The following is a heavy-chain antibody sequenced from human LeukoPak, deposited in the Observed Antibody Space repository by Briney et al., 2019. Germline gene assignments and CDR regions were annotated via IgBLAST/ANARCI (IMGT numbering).Heavy chain of an antibody. Sequence: GRSLRLSCAASGFTFSSYGMHWVRQAPGKGLEWVAVIWYDGSNKYYADSVKGRFTISRDNSENTLYLQMNSLRAEDTAVYYCAKDAGYCSSTSCYRGHYYMDVWGKGTTVTVSS. CDR1: GFTFSSYG. V-gene: IGHV3-33*06. CDR2: IWYDGSNK. J-gene: IGHJ6*03. D-gene: IGHD2-2*02. CDR3: AKDAGYCSSTSCYRGHYYMDV.